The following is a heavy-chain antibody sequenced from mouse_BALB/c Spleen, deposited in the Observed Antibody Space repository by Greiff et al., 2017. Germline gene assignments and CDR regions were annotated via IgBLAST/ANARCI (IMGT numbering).Heavy chain of an antibody. V-gene: IGHV3-2*02. D-gene: IGHD2-3*01. CDR1: GYSITSDYA. CDR2: ISYSGST. CDR3: ARWLLREGFAY. J-gene: IGHJ3*01. Sequence: EVQRVESGPGLVKPSQSLSLTCTVTGYSITSDYAWNWIRQFPGNKLEWMGYISYSGSTSYNPSLKSRISITRDTSKNQFFLQLNSVTTEDTATYYCARWLLREGFAYWGQGTLVTVSA.